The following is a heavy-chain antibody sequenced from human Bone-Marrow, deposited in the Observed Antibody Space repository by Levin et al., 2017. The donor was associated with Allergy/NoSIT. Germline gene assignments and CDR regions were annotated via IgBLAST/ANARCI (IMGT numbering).Heavy chain of an antibody. J-gene: IGHJ4*02. V-gene: IGHV4-59*01. CDR1: GASISTFY. CDR3: ARNLPDGQPHTPFLDY. CDR2: IYYNGNT. D-gene: IGHD5-24*01. Sequence: ASETLSLTCTVSGASISTFYWSWIRQPPGNGLEWIGYIYYNGNTKYNPSLTSRVTMSVDTSTHQFSLKLTSVTAADTAVYYCARNLPDGQPHTPFLDYWGQGILVTVSS.